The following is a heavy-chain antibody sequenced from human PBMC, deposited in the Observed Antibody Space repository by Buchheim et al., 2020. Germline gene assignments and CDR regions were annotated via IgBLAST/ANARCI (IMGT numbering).Heavy chain of an antibody. V-gene: IGHV4-39*07. J-gene: IGHJ4*02. CDR3: ARISGGDWY. CDR2: LYYSGST. Sequence: QLQLQESGAGLVKPSETLSLTCTVSGGSISSSCYYWGRLRPPPGKGLDWVGSLYYSGSTSSTLSLKSRVTISVATSQNSFSLKLSSVTAADTAVYYCARISGGDWYWGQGTL. D-gene: IGHD1-26*01. CDR1: GGSISSSCYY.